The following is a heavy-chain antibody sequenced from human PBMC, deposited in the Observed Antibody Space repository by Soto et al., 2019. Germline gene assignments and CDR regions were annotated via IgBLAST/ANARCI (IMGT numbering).Heavy chain of an antibody. Sequence: SETLSLTCTVSGASISSYHWSWIRQTPGTGLERIGYIYYSGSANYNPSLTRRVTFSVDTSKNQVSLKLSSVTAADTGVYYCAAAVPAEYVFPYYYMDVWGKGTTVTVSS. CDR3: AAAVPAEYVFPYYYMDV. V-gene: IGHV4-59*01. CDR2: IYYSGSA. CDR1: GASISSYH. D-gene: IGHD3-16*01. J-gene: IGHJ6*03.